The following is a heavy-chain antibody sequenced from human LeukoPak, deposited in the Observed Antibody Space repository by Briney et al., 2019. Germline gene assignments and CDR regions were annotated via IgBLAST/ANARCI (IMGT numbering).Heavy chain of an antibody. J-gene: IGHJ4*02. Sequence: PGGSLRLSCAASGFTFSSYAMSWVRQAPGKGLEWVSAISGSGGSTYYADSVKGRFTISRDNSKNTLYLQMNSLRAEDTAVYCAKDFADYALDYWGQGTLVTVSS. CDR3: AKDFADYALDY. D-gene: IGHD2-2*01. CDR2: ISGSGGST. CDR1: GFTFSSYA. V-gene: IGHV3-23*01.